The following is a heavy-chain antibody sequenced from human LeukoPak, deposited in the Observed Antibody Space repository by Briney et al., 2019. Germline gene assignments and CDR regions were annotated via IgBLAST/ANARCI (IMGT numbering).Heavy chain of an antibody. V-gene: IGHV3-30*18. CDR2: ISYDGSNK. Sequence: GGSLRLSCAASGFTFSSYAMSWVRQAPGKGLEWVAVISYDGSNKYYADSVKGRFTISRDNSKNTLYLQMNSLRAEDTAVYYCAKDGEGYALDYWGQGTLVTVSS. CDR3: AKDGEGYALDY. CDR1: GFTFSSYA. D-gene: IGHD2-2*01. J-gene: IGHJ4*02.